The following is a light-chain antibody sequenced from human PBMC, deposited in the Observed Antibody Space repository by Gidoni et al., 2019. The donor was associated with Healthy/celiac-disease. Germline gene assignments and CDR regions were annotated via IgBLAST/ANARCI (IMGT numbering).Light chain of an antibody. V-gene: IGKV3-15*01. CDR1: QSVSSN. CDR3: QQYNNWPPSFT. J-gene: IGKJ3*01. Sequence: EIVMTHPPATLSVSPGARATLSGRASQSVSSNLAWYQQKPGQAPRLLIYGASTRATGIPARFSGSGSGTEFTLTISSMQSEDFAVYYCQQYNNWPPSFTFGPGTKVDIK. CDR2: GAS.